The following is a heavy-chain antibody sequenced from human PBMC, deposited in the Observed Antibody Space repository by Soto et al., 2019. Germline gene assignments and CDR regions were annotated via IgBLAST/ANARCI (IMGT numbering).Heavy chain of an antibody. Sequence: GGSLRLSCAASGFKFSNYAMSWVRQAPGKGLEWVSLISATGGGTYYADSVKGRFTISRDNSHNTLYLQVHSLTAEDTAVYYCAKDRRAGGNSAFYFDFWGQGAQVTV. D-gene: IGHD3-16*01. CDR2: ISATGGGT. V-gene: IGHV3-23*01. CDR1: GFKFSNYA. CDR3: AKDRRAGGNSAFYFDF. J-gene: IGHJ4*02.